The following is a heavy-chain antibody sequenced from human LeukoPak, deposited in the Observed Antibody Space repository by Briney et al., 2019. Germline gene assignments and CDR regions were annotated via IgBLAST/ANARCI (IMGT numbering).Heavy chain of an antibody. V-gene: IGHV1-69*04. D-gene: IGHD2-2*01. J-gene: IGHJ5*02. CDR1: GGTFSSYT. CDR3: AREGPAYCSSTSCYELGFDP. Sequence: SVKVSCKASGGTFSSYTISWVRQAPGQGPEWMGRIIPILGIANYAQKFQGRVTITADKSTSTAYMELSSLRSEDTAVYYCAREGPAYCSSTSCYELGFDPWGQGTLVTVSS. CDR2: IIPILGIA.